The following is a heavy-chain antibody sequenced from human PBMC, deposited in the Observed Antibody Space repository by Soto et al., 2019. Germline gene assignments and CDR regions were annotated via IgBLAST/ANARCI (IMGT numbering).Heavy chain of an antibody. CDR1: GGTFSSYT. CDR3: ARVLTGTSGYNWFDP. J-gene: IGHJ5*02. D-gene: IGHD1-7*01. Sequence: SVKVSCKASGGTFSSYTISWVRQAPGQGLEWMGRIIPILGIANYAQKFQGRVTITADKSTSTAYMELSSLRSEDTAVYYCARVLTGTSGYNWFDPWGQGTLVTVSS. CDR2: IIPILGIA. V-gene: IGHV1-69*02.